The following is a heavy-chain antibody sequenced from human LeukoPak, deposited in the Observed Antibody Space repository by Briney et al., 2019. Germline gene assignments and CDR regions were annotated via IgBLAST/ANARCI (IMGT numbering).Heavy chain of an antibody. CDR2: IIPILGIA. V-gene: IGHV1-69*04. Sequence: SVKVSCKASGGTFSSYAISWVRQAPGQGLEWMGRIIPILGIANYAQKFQGRVTITADKSTSTAYMELSTLTAEDTAIYYCSKGRSMLGELSGDYWGQGTLVTVSS. D-gene: IGHD3-10*02. CDR3: SKGRSMLGELSGDY. J-gene: IGHJ4*02. CDR1: GGTFSSYA.